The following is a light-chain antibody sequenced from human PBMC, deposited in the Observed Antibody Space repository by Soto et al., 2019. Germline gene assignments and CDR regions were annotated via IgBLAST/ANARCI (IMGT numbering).Light chain of an antibody. J-gene: IGKJ4*01. V-gene: IGKV1-5*01. CDR3: QQYGDSPLT. Sequence: DIQMTQSPSTLSASVGDRVTITCRASQSVSNWLAWYQQKPGKAPTLLIYDVSRLETGVPSRFSGSGSGTAFTLTINSLQPEDFAVYHCQQYGDSPLTFGGGTKVEIK. CDR1: QSVSNW. CDR2: DVS.